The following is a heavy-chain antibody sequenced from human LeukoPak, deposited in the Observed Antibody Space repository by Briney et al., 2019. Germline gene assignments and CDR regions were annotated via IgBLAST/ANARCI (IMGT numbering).Heavy chain of an antibody. CDR1: GFTFGDYA. D-gene: IGHD4-17*01. V-gene: IGHV3-49*03. Sequence: GGSLRLSCTASGFTFGDYAMSWFRQAPGKGLEWVGFIRSKAYGGTTEYAASVKGRSTISRDDSKSIAYLQMNSLKTEDTAVYYCTRVTATTVTIGPPKIWGQGTLVTVSS. CDR2: IRSKAYGGTT. J-gene: IGHJ4*02. CDR3: TRVTATTVTIGPPKI.